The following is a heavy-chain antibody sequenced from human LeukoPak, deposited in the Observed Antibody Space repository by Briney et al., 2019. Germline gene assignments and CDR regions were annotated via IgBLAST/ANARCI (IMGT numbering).Heavy chain of an antibody. J-gene: IGHJ3*02. Sequence: GGSLRLSCAASGFTFTCCSMIWVRQAPGKGLQWVSSISSSSNDKNYADSVKGRFTVSRDNAKNSLYLQMNNLRVEDTAVYFCARERTVTNDAFDIWGQGTMVTVSS. V-gene: IGHV3-21*01. CDR1: GFTFTCCS. CDR2: ISSSSNDK. D-gene: IGHD4-17*01. CDR3: ARERTVTNDAFDI.